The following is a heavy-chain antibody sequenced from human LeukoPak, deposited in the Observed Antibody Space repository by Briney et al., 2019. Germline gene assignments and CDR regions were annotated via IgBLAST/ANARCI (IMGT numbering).Heavy chain of an antibody. CDR1: GYTLTELS. D-gene: IGHD3-22*01. Sequence: SVKVSCKVSGYTLTELSMHWVRQAPGKGLEWMGGFDPEDGETIYAQKFQGRVTMTEDTSTDTAYMELSSLRSEDTAVYYCATKPRRYYDSSGYYYYDYWGQGTLVTVSS. J-gene: IGHJ4*02. V-gene: IGHV1-24*01. CDR2: FDPEDGET. CDR3: ATKPRRYYDSSGYYYYDY.